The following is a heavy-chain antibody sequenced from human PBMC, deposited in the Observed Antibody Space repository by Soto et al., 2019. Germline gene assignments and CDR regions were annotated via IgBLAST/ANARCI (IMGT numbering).Heavy chain of an antibody. V-gene: IGHV3-48*02. D-gene: IGHD5-12*01. J-gene: IGHJ6*02. CDR1: GFTFGTYS. CDR3: ARVRDSRDDCCFYSGMNV. Sequence: EVQLVESGGGLVQPGGFLRLSCAASGFTFGTYSMNWVRQAPGKGLEWLAYISSSSGTIYYADSVEGRFTISRDNAKNSLYLQMNSLRDEDTAVYYCARVRDSRDDCCFYSGMNVWGQGTTVTVSS. CDR2: ISSSSGTI.